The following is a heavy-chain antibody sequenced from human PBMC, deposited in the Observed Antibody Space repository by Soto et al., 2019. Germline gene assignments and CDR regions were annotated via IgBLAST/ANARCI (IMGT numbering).Heavy chain of an antibody. CDR3: ASFRVTTYYYYYMDV. V-gene: IGHV4-39*01. J-gene: IGHJ6*03. Sequence: SETLSLTCTVSGGSISSSSYYWGWIRQPPGKGLEWIGSIYYSGSTYYNPSLKSRVTISVDTSKNQFSLKLSSVTAADTAVYYCASFRVTTYYYYYMDVWGKGTTVTVSS. CDR1: GGSISSSSYY. D-gene: IGHD4-4*01. CDR2: IYYSGST.